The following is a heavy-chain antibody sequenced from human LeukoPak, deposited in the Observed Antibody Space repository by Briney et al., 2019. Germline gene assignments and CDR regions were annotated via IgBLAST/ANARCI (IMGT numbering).Heavy chain of an antibody. Sequence: PGRSLRLSCAASGFTFDDYAMHWVRQAPGKGLEWVSGISWNSGSIGCADSVKGRFTISRDNAKNSLYLQMNSLRAEDMALYYCAKGRGGGLSAGHDYWGQGTLVTVSS. CDR1: GFTFDDYA. CDR3: AKGRGGGLSAGHDY. J-gene: IGHJ4*02. V-gene: IGHV3-9*03. CDR2: ISWNSGSI. D-gene: IGHD6-13*01.